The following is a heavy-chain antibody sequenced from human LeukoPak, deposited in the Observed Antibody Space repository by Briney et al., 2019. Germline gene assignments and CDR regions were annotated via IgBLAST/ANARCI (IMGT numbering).Heavy chain of an antibody. J-gene: IGHJ6*03. Sequence: SVKVSCKASGGTFSSYAISWVRQAPGQGLEWMGGIIPIFGTANYAQKFQGRVTITTDESTSTAYMELSSLRSEDTAVYYCARGGSSGWDYYYYYYMDVWGKGTTVTVSS. CDR3: ARGGSSGWDYYYYYYMDV. V-gene: IGHV1-69*05. CDR2: IIPIFGTA. D-gene: IGHD6-19*01. CDR1: GGTFSSYA.